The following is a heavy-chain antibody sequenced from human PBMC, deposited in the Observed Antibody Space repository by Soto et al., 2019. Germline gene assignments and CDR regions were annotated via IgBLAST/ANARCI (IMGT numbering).Heavy chain of an antibody. D-gene: IGHD6-13*01. V-gene: IGHV3-74*01. J-gene: IGHJ4*02. CDR1: GFTFSSYW. CDR3: ARGEGSSWVDY. CDR2: INSDGSST. Sequence: EVQLVESGGGLVQPGGSLRLSCAASGFTFSSYWMHWVRKAPGKGLVWVSRINSDGSSTSYADSVKGGFTISRDNAKNTLYLQMNSLRAEDTAVYYCARGEGSSWVDYWGQGTLVTVSS.